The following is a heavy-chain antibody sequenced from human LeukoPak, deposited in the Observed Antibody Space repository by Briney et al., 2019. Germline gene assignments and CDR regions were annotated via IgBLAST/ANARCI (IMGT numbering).Heavy chain of an antibody. CDR3: AREGNAYCGGDCYFGAFDI. V-gene: IGHV4-39*07. J-gene: IGHJ3*02. CDR2: FYYSGNS. Sequence: SSETLSLTCTVSGGSISSSSYYWGWIRQPPGKGLEWVGSFYYSGNSYYNPFLKSRVTISSDTSKNQFSLNLSSMTAADTAVYYCAREGNAYCGGDCYFGAFDIWGQGTMVTVSS. D-gene: IGHD2-21*02. CDR1: GGSISSSSYY.